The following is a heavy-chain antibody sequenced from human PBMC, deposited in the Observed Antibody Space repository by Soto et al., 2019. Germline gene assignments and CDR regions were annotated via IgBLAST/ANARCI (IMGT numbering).Heavy chain of an antibody. CDR1: GGSISSGGYY. Sequence: QVQLQESGPGLVKPSQTLSLTCTVSGGSISSGGYYWSWIRQHPGKGLEWIGYIYYSGSTYYNPSLKSRVTLSVDTSKNQFSLKLSSVTAADTAVYYCARDGLRCSSTSCYPTNWFDPWGQGTLVTVSS. CDR2: IYYSGST. D-gene: IGHD2-2*01. V-gene: IGHV4-31*03. J-gene: IGHJ5*02. CDR3: ARDGLRCSSTSCYPTNWFDP.